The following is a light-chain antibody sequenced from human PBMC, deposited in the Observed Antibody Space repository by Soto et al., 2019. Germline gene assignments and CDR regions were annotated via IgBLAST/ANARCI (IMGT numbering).Light chain of an antibody. Sequence: QSALTQPRSVSGSPGQSVTISCTGTSSDVGGYNYVSWYQHHPAKAPKVIIYDVSKRPSGVPDRFSASKSGNTASLTISGLQAEDEADYYCCSYAGSNPWWLFDGGTKLTVL. CDR1: SSDVGGYNY. CDR2: DVS. V-gene: IGLV2-11*01. J-gene: IGLJ3*02. CDR3: CSYAGSNPWWL.